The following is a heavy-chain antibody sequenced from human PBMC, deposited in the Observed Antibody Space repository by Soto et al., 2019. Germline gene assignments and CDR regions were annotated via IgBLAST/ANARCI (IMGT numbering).Heavy chain of an antibody. V-gene: IGHV3-15*07. Sequence: PGGALRLSCAASGFPFSNAWMDWVRQAPGKGLEWVGRIKSKTDGGTTDYAAPVKGRFTISRDDSKNTLYLQMNSLKTEDTAVYYCTTDLGIYYDILTGWGQGTLVTVSS. CDR1: GFPFSNAW. CDR3: TTDLGIYYDILTG. J-gene: IGHJ4*02. CDR2: IKSKTDGGTT. D-gene: IGHD3-9*01.